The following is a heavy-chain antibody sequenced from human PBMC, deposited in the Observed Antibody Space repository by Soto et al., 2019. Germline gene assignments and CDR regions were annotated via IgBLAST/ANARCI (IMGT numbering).Heavy chain of an antibody. J-gene: IGHJ4*02. CDR3: ARQDGSALYYFDY. CDR1: GYTFTSYW. D-gene: IGHD6-19*01. CDR2: IYPGDSDT. V-gene: IGHV5-51*01. Sequence: GESLKSAGKGSGYTFTSYWIAWVRQMPGKGLEWMGIIYPGDSDTRYSPSFQGQVSISADKSISTAYLQWSSPKASDTAMYYCARQDGSALYYFDYWGQGTLVTVSS.